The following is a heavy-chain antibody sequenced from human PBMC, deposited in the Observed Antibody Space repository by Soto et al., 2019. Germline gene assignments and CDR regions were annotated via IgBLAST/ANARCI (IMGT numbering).Heavy chain of an antibody. CDR2: IYPGDPDT. D-gene: IGHD3-3*01. Sequence: GESLKISCKGSGYSFTTHWIGWVRQMPGKGLEWMGNIYPGDPDTRYSPSFQGQVTISADKSISTAYLQWSSLKASDTAMYYCARLPIFGSDDAFDVWGQGTMVTVSS. J-gene: IGHJ3*01. V-gene: IGHV5-51*01. CDR1: GYSFTTHW. CDR3: ARLPIFGSDDAFDV.